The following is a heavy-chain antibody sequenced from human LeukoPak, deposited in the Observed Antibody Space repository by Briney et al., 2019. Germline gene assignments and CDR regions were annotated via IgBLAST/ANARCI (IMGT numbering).Heavy chain of an antibody. CDR2: INHSGST. CDR3: ARDRVPGYMDV. Sequence: SETLSLTCAVYGGSFSGYYWSWIRQPPGKGLEWIGEINHSGSTNYNPSLKSRVTISVDTSKNQFSLKLSSVTAADTAVYYCARDRVPGYMDVWGKGTTVTVSS. J-gene: IGHJ6*03. D-gene: IGHD3-10*01. V-gene: IGHV4-34*01. CDR1: GGSFSGYY.